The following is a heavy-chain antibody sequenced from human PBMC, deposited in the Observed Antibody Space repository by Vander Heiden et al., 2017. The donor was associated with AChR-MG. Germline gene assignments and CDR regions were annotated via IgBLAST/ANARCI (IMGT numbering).Heavy chain of an antibody. CDR3: ARGFGTAGTPHRYYYMDV. CDR2: MNPNSGNT. CDR1: GYTFTSYD. V-gene: IGHV1-8*01. J-gene: IGHJ6*03. Sequence: QVQLVQSGAEVKKPGASVKVSCKASGYTFTSYDINWVRQATGQGLEWMGWMNPNSGNTGYAQKFQGRVTMTRNTSISTAYMELSSLRSEDTAVYYCARGFGTAGTPHRYYYMDVWGKGTTVTVSS. D-gene: IGHD1-1*01.